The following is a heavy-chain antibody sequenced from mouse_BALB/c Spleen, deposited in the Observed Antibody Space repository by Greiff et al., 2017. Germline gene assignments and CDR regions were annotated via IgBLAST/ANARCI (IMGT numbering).Heavy chain of an antibody. J-gene: IGHJ2*01. CDR1: GYSFTGYY. CDR2: INPYNGAT. V-gene: IGHV1-31*01. D-gene: IGHD2-4*01. Sequence: EVQLQQSGPELVKPGASVKISCKASGYSFTGYYMHWVKQSHVKSLEWIGRINPYNGATSYNQNFKDKASLTVDKSSSTAYMELHSLTSEDSAVYYCARIYYDYDRYFYDWGQGTTLTVSS. CDR3: ARIYYDYDRYFYD.